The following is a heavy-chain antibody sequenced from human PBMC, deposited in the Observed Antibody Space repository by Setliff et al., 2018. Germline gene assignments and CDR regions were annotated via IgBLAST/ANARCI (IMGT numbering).Heavy chain of an antibody. V-gene: IGHV3-23*03. CDR3: AKCSSWHGHYPHFNY. CDR1: GFTFTSDA. D-gene: IGHD6-13*01. J-gene: IGHJ4*02. Sequence: SCAASGFTFTSDALTWVRQAPGKGLEWVSIISGDGGSIYYADSVKGRFTISRDNSNNTLYLQMSSLRAEDTAVYYCAKCSSWHGHYPHFNYWGQGTLVTVSS. CDR2: ISGDGGSI.